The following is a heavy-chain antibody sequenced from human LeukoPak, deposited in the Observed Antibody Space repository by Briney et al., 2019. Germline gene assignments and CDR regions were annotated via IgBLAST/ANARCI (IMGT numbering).Heavy chain of an antibody. J-gene: IGHJ4*02. V-gene: IGHV3-48*03. CDR2: ISSSGSTI. Sequence: QSGGSLRLSCAASGFTFSSYAMSWVRQAPGKGLEWVSYISSSGSTIYYADSVKGRFTISRDNAKNSLYLQMNSLRAEDTAVYYCARDLRIVSGSYLDYWGQGTLVTVSS. D-gene: IGHD1-26*01. CDR1: GFTFSSYA. CDR3: ARDLRIVSGSYLDY.